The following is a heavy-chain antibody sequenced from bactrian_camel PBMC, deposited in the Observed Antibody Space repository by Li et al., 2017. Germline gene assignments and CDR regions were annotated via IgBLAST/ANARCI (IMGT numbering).Heavy chain of an antibody. Sequence: HVQLVESGGGSVQAGGSLSLSCAASGITSDTYSLAWFRQVPGKEREGVATIWNGGRDERYDASVKGRFTISIDNAKTTIWLQMNNLKPEDTAMYYCVPTRGSCRLRPASDYTEWGQGTQVTVS. V-gene: IGHV3S6*01. J-gene: IGHJ4*01. CDR1: GITSDTYS. D-gene: IGHD2*01. CDR2: IWNGGRDE. CDR3: VPTRGSCRLRPASDYTE.